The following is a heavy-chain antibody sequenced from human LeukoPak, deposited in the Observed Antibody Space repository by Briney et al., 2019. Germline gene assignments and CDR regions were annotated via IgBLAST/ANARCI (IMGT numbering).Heavy chain of an antibody. D-gene: IGHD3-10*01. Sequence: SETLSLTCTVSGDSISSSISYWGWIRQPPGKGLEWIGSIYYSGSTHYNPSLKSRVFISVDTSKNQFSLKLSSVTAADTAVYYCARNHTHEVYGYYFDYWGQGTLITVSS. CDR2: IYYSGST. J-gene: IGHJ4*02. CDR1: GDSISSSISY. CDR3: ARNHTHEVYGYYFDY. V-gene: IGHV4-39*01.